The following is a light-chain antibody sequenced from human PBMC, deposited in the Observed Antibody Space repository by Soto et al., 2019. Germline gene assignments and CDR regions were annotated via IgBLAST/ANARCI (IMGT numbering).Light chain of an antibody. J-gene: IGKJ1*01. CDR2: GEY. CDR3: QQYNNWPLT. CDR1: QSVSSN. V-gene: IGKV3-15*01. Sequence: EIVMTQSPASLSVSPGERATLSCRASQSVSSNVAWYQQKPGQAPRLLIYGEYTRATGITARFSGSGYGTEFTLTISRQQSEDFAVYNCQQYNNWPLTFGKGTKVDIK.